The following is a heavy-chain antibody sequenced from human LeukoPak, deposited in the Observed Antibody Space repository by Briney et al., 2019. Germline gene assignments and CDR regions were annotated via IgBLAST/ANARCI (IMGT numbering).Heavy chain of an antibody. Sequence: PSETLSLTCTVSGASISSYYWSWIRQPPGKGLEWIGYIYYSGSTNYNPSLKSRVTISVDTSKNQFSLKLSSVTAADTAVYYCARTYGSGSSYFDYWGQGTLVTVSS. CDR1: GASISSYY. CDR3: ARTYGSGSSYFDY. D-gene: IGHD3-10*01. V-gene: IGHV4-59*01. J-gene: IGHJ4*02. CDR2: IYYSGST.